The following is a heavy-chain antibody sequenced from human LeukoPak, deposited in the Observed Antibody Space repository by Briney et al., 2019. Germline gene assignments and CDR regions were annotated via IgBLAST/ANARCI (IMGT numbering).Heavy chain of an antibody. CDR1: GFTFIDYT. CDR3: ARAHSASWYAAY. D-gene: IGHD6-13*01. J-gene: IGHJ4*03. CDR2: VSSDGSDK. V-gene: IGHV3-30*04. Sequence: GGSLRLSCATSGFTFIDYTMHWVRLAPGEGPEWVALVSSDGSDKQYAASVKGRFTISRDDSKNTVYLDMNTLKDEDTAVYYCARAHSASWYAAYWGRGTRVTVSS.